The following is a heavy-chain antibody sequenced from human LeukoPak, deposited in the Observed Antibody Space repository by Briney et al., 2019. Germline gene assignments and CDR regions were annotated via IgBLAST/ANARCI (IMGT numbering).Heavy chain of an antibody. D-gene: IGHD5-24*01. J-gene: IGHJ4*02. CDR1: GGSFSGYY. Sequence: TSETLSLTCAVYGGSFSGYYWSWIRQPPGKGLEWIGEINHSGSTNYNPSLKSRVTISVDTSKNQFSLKPSSVTAEDTAVYYCARDYKYAFDNWGQGTLVTVSS. V-gene: IGHV4-34*01. CDR3: ARDYKYAFDN. CDR2: INHSGST.